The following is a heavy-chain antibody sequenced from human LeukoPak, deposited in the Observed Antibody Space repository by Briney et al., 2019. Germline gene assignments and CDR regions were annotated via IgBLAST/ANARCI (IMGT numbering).Heavy chain of an antibody. J-gene: IGHJ3*02. CDR3: ARVRQQQLVGVGAFDI. D-gene: IGHD6-13*01. CDR2: IYTSGST. CDR1: GGSISSGSYY. V-gene: IGHV4-61*02. Sequence: PSQTLSLTCTVSGGSISSGSYYWSWIRQPAGKGLEWIGRIYTSGSTNYNPSLKSRVTISVDTSKNQFSLKLSSVTAADTAVYYCARVRQQQLVGVGAFDIWGQGTMVTVSS.